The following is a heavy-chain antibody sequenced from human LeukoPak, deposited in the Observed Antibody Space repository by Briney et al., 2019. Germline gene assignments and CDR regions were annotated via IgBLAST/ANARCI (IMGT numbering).Heavy chain of an antibody. CDR3: ARGLQVVVAATTPRGYYDYGMDV. J-gene: IGHJ6*02. Sequence: PSETLSLTHSVWGLPISYLHWLWLPQPPGKGLEWMGYIYYSGSTNYNPSLKSRIIISLDTYRSQFSLKLSSVTAADTAVYYCARGLQVVVAATTPRGYYDYGMDVWGQGTTVTVSS. CDR1: GLPISYLH. V-gene: IGHV4-59*11. D-gene: IGHD2-15*01. CDR2: IYYSGST.